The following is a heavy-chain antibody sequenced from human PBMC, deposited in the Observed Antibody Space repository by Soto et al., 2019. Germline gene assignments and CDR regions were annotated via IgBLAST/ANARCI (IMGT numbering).Heavy chain of an antibody. CDR2: IYYSGTT. Sequence: QVQLQESGPGLVKPSDTLSLTCAVSGYSISSSNWWGWIRQPPGKGLEWIGYIYYSGTTYYNPSLKSXXTXSXXTSQNQFSLKLTSVTAVDTAVYYWARREIQGPIDYWGQGTLVTVSS. CDR1: GYSISSSNW. J-gene: IGHJ4*02. CDR3: ARREIQGPIDY. V-gene: IGHV4-28*01. D-gene: IGHD1-26*01.